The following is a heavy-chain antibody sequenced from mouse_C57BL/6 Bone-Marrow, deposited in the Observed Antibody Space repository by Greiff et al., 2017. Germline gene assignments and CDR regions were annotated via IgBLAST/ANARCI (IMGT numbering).Heavy chain of an antibody. D-gene: IGHD4-1*01. CDR1: GYAFTNYL. Sequence: QVQLQQSGAELVRPGTSVTVSCKASGYAFTNYLIEWVKQRPGQGLEWIGVINPGSGGTNYNEKFKGKATLTADKSSSTAYMQLSSLTSEDSAVYFCARSKNWDDGFDYWGQGTLVTVSA. CDR3: ARSKNWDDGFDY. J-gene: IGHJ3*01. CDR2: INPGSGGT. V-gene: IGHV1-54*01.